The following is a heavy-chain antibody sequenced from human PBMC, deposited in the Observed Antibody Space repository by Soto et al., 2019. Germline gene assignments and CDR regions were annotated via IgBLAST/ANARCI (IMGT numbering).Heavy chain of an antibody. CDR2: ISSDGSRK. J-gene: IGHJ6*02. Sequence: QVQLVESGGGVVQPGRSLRLSCAASGFTFSSYVMHWVRQAPGKGLEWVAVISSDGSRKYYADSVKGRFTISRDNSKNTLYLQMNSLTVEDTAVYYCARSMPKTDNYYGMGVWGQGTTVTVSS. CDR3: ARSMPKTDNYYGMGV. V-gene: IGHV3-30-3*01. D-gene: IGHD2-2*01. CDR1: GFTFSSYV.